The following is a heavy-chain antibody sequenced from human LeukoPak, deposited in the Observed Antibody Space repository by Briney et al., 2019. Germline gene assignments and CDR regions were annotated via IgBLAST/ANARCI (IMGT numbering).Heavy chain of an antibody. Sequence: SGGSLRLSCAASGFTFSNYAMSWVRQAPGKGLVWVSGISGSGGNTYYADSVKGRFTISRDNSKNTLSLQMNSLRAEDTAVYYCAKDPRYSSSWWGRKNDYWGQGALVTVSS. CDR3: AKDPRYSSSWWGRKNDY. J-gene: IGHJ4*02. D-gene: IGHD6-13*01. CDR1: GFTFSNYA. V-gene: IGHV3-23*01. CDR2: ISGSGGNT.